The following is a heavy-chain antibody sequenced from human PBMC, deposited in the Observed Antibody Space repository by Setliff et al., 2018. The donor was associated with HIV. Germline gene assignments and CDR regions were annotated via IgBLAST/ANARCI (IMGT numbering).Heavy chain of an antibody. CDR2: IKHSEIT. CDR1: GGSFSNYY. Sequence: SETLSLTCAGYGGSFSNYYWGWIRQTPGEGPEWIGEIKHSEITKYNPSLESRVTISLDTSKNQFSLKLTSVTAADTSVYYCARKGVDLYFEVDSWGQGSPVTVSS. V-gene: IGHV4-34*01. D-gene: IGHD1-26*01. CDR3: ARKGVDLYFEVDS. J-gene: IGHJ4*02.